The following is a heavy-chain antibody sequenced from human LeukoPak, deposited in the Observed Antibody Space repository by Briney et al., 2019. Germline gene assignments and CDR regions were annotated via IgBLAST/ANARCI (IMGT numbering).Heavy chain of an antibody. D-gene: IGHD6-6*01. CDR3: ARQYSSSSGYYYYGMDV. V-gene: IGHV4-59*01. J-gene: IGHJ6*02. CDR2: IYYSGST. CDR1: GGCISSYY. Sequence: SETLSLTCTVSGGCISSYYWSWIRQPPGKGLEWIGYIYYSGSTNYNPSLKSRVTISVDTSKNQFSLKLSSVTAADTAVYYCARQYSSSSGYYYYGMDVWGQGTTVTVSS.